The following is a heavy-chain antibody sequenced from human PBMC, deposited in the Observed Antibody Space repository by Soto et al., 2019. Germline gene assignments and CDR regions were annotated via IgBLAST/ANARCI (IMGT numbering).Heavy chain of an antibody. CDR2: IYYSGST. CDR1: GYSISSSNW. V-gene: IGHV4-28*01. Sequence: QVQLQESGPGLVKPSDTLSLTCAVSGYSISSSNWWGWIRQPPGKGLEWIGYIYYSGSTYYNPSLKRRXXMXVXXSKNQFSRKLSSVTAVDTAVYYCASYGSGSQTFDYWGQGTLVTVSS. D-gene: IGHD3-10*01. J-gene: IGHJ4*02. CDR3: ASYGSGSQTFDY.